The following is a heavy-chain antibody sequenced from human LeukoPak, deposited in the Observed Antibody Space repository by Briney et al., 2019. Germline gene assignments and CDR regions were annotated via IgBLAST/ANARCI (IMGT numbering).Heavy chain of an antibody. CDR2: ISGSGGST. Sequence: LGGSLRLSCAASGFTFSSYAMSWVRQAPGKGLEWVSAISGSGGSTYYADSVKGRFTISRDNSKNTLYLQMNSLRAEDTAVYYCAKVISRDIVVVTAPLAAWGQGTLVTVSS. CDR1: GFTFSSYA. CDR3: AKVISRDIVVVTAPLAA. D-gene: IGHD2-21*02. V-gene: IGHV3-23*01. J-gene: IGHJ5*02.